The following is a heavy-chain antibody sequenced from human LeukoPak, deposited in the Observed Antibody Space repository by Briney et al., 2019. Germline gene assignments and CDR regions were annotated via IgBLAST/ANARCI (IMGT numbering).Heavy chain of an antibody. CDR2: ISYSGST. D-gene: IGHD5-18*01. V-gene: IGHV4-39*07. CDR3: AGTPITRSGYSYGYFDY. CDR1: GGSISSSNYY. Sequence: SETLSLTCTVSGGSISSSNYYWGWIRQPPGKGLEWIGTISYSGSTYYNPSLKSRVTISVDTSKNQFSLKLSSVTAADTAVYYCAGTPITRSGYSYGYFDYWGQGTLVTVSS. J-gene: IGHJ4*02.